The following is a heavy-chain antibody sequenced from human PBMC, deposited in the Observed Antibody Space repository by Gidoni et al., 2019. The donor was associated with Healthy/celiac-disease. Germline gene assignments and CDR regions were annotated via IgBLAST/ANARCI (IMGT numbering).Heavy chain of an antibody. J-gene: IGHJ2*01. Sequence: QLTLRESGPALVKPTQTLTLTCTFSGFSLSTSGMCVSWLRQPPGKALEWLALIDWDDDKYYSTSLKTRLTISKDNTKNKVVLTMTNMDPVDTAKYYGARSPGEPDGYFDLWGRGTLVTVSS. CDR3: ARSPGEPDGYFDL. CDR1: GFSLSTSGMC. V-gene: IGHV2-70*01. CDR2: IDWDDDK. D-gene: IGHD4-17*01.